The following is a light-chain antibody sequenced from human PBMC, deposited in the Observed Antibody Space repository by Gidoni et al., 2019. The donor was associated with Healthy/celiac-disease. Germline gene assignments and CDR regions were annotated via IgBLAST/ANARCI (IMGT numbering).Light chain of an antibody. CDR1: QNVLYNSNNKNY. Sequence: DIVMTQSPDSLAVSLGGRATINCKSSQNVLYNSNNKNYLAWYQQKAGQPPKLLIYLASTRESGVPDRFSGSGSGTDFTLTISSLQAEDVAVYYCHQFYSTPWTFGQGTKVEIK. CDR3: HQFYSTPWT. V-gene: IGKV4-1*01. CDR2: LAS. J-gene: IGKJ1*01.